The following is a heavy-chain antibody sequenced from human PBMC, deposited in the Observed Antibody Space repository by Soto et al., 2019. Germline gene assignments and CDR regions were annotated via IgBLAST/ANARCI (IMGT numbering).Heavy chain of an antibody. Sequence: QVQLVQSGAEVKKPGSSVKVSCKASGGTFSSYAISWVRQAPGPGLEWMGGIIPIFGTANYAQKFQGRVTITADESTSTAYMELSSLRSEDTAVYYCARELVGGRGSFKFDYWCQGTLVTVSS. J-gene: IGHJ4*02. D-gene: IGHD2-15*01. CDR3: ARELVGGRGSFKFDY. V-gene: IGHV1-69*01. CDR2: IIPIFGTA. CDR1: GGTFSSYA.